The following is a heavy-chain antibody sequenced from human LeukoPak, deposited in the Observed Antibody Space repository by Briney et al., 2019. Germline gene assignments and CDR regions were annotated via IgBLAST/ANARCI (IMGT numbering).Heavy chain of an antibody. CDR2: IIPILGIA. V-gene: IGHV1-69*04. CDR3: ARNNPHIVVVTATPGYYYYGMDV. CDR1: GYTFTSYG. J-gene: IGHJ6*02. D-gene: IGHD2-21*02. Sequence: SVKVSCKASGYTFTSYGISWVRQAPGQGLEWMGRIIPILGIANYAQKFQGRVTITADKSTSTAYMELSSLRSEDTAVYYCARNNPHIVVVTATPGYYYYGMDVWGQGTTVTVSS.